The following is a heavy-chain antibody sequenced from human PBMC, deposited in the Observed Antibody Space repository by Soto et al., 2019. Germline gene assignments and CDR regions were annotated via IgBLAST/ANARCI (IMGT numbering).Heavy chain of an antibody. Sequence: PSETLSLTCSVSGGCMETFYWSWIRQPPGKGLEWIGYISNSGSTNYNPSLESRVTVSVDTAMNQFSLKLNSVTAADTAVYYCARGSYYYDSSGYYHYWGQGTLVTVSS. CDR3: ARGSYYYDSSGYYHY. V-gene: IGHV4-59*01. CDR1: GGCMETFY. D-gene: IGHD3-22*01. CDR2: ISNSGST. J-gene: IGHJ4*02.